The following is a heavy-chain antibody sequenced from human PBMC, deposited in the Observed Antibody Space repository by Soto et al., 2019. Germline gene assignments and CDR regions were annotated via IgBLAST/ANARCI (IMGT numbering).Heavy chain of an antibody. V-gene: IGHV3-74*01. Sequence: EVQLVESGGGLVQPGGSLRLSCAASGFTFSSYWMHWFRQAPGKGLVWVSRITSDGSSTSYADSVKGRFTISRDNAKNTLYLQMNSLSAEDTAVYYCVRTSLVVAAATREDYWGQGTLVTVSS. CDR1: GFTFSSYW. J-gene: IGHJ4*02. CDR3: VRTSLVVAAATREDY. CDR2: ITSDGSST. D-gene: IGHD2-15*01.